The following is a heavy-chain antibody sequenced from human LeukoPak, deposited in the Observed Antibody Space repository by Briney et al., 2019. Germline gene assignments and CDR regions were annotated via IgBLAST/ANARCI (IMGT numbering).Heavy chain of an antibody. CDR3: ARDGGFVGGSSAQAYFDY. CDR2: INPSGDST. Sequence: ASVKVSCKASGYTFTSYYMHWVRQAPGQGLEWMGIINPSGDSTSYAQKFQGRVTMTRATSTSTVYMELSSLRSEDTAVYYCARDGGFVGGSSAQAYFDYGGQGPLF. CDR1: GYTFTSYY. D-gene: IGHD1-26*01. J-gene: IGHJ4*02. V-gene: IGHV1-46*01.